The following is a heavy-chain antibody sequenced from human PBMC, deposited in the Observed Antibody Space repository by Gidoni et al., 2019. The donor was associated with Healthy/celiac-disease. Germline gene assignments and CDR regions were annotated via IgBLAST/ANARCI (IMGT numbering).Heavy chain of an antibody. CDR3: ARLEKSSSSPIDY. Sequence: QRQQQESGPGMVKPSETLSLTCTVSGGSISSSSYYGGWIRQPPGKGLGWIGSIYYSGSTYYNPSLKSRVTISVDTSKNQFSLKLSSVTAADTAVYYCARLEKSSSSPIDYWGQGTLVTVSS. CDR2: IYYSGST. V-gene: IGHV4-39*01. D-gene: IGHD6-6*01. J-gene: IGHJ4*02. CDR1: GGSISSSSYY.